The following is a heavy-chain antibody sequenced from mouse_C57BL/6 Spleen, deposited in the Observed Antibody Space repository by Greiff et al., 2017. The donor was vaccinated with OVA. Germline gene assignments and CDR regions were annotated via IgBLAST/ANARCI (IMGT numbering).Heavy chain of an antibody. Sequence: VQLQQSGAELVRPGASVTLSCKASGYTFTDYEMHWVKQTPVHGLEWIGAIDPETGGTAYNQKFKGKAILTADKSSSTAYMELRSLTSEDSAVYYCTRWVLRAMDYWGQGTSVTVSS. V-gene: IGHV1-15*01. J-gene: IGHJ4*01. CDR3: TRWVLRAMDY. D-gene: IGHD2-3*01. CDR2: IDPETGGT. CDR1: GYTFTDYE.